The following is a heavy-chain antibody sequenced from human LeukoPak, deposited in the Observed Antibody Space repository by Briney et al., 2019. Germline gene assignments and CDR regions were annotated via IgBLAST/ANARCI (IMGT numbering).Heavy chain of an antibody. D-gene: IGHD3-10*01. CDR2: IYYSGST. J-gene: IGHJ4*02. V-gene: IGHV4-31*03. CDR1: GDSISNGSYY. CDR3: ASSYYYMFDY. Sequence: PSQTLSLTCTVSGDSISNGSYYWSWIRQHPGKGLEWIGYIYYSGSTYYNPSLKSRVTISVDTSKNQFSLKLSSATAGHTAVYYCASSYYYMFDYWGQGTLVTVSS.